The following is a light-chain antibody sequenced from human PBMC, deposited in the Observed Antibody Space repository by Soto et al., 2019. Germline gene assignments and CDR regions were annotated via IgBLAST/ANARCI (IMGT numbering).Light chain of an antibody. V-gene: IGLV2-23*01. CDR3: CSSADVTTYV. CDR2: EGN. CDR1: SNDVGSYDL. Sequence: QAVVTQPASVSGSPGQSITISCTGTSNDVGSYDLVSWYQQHPGKAPKLIIFEGNKRPSWVSNRFSGSKSGNTASLTIAGLQPDDEADYYCCSSADVTTYVFGNGTKLTVL. J-gene: IGLJ1*01.